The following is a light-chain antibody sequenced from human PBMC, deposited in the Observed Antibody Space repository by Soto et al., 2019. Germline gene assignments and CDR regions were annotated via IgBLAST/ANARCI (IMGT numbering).Light chain of an antibody. Sequence: EIVLTQSPATLSLSPGERATLSCRASLSVSSFLAWYQQKPGQAPRLLIYDASNRAAGIPARFSASGSGTDFTLTISSLEPEDFAVYYCQQRSNWPPTFGGGTKVEIK. CDR2: DAS. CDR3: QQRSNWPPT. CDR1: LSVSSF. J-gene: IGKJ4*01. V-gene: IGKV3-11*01.